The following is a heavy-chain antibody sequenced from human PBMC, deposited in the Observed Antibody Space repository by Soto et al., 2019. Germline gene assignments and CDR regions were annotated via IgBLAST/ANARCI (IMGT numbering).Heavy chain of an antibody. J-gene: IGHJ4*02. V-gene: IGHV4-31*11. D-gene: IGHD6-6*01. CDR1: GGPISTSGIY. CDR3: ARNGFSNSPAYYFDF. CDR2: IYYSGVT. Sequence: QVQLQESGPGLVKPSQTLSLTCAVSGGPISTSGIYWSWIRQHPGKGLEWIGYIYYSGVTYYNPSLKSRVTISVDTSKNQFSLKLNSVTAADTAVYYCARNGFSNSPAYYFDFWGQGTLVTVSS.